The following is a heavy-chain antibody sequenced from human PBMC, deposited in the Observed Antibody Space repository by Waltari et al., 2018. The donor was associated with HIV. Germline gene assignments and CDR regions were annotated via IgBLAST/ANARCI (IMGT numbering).Heavy chain of an antibody. Sequence: QVQLQESGPGLVKPSETLSLTCAVSGYSISSGYYWGWIRQPPGKGLEWIGYIYHSGSDYYSPSLKSRFAISVDTSKNQFSLKLSSVTAADTAVYYCARVMTVSGTSHDAFDIWGQGTMVTASS. V-gene: IGHV4-38-2*01. CDR2: IYHSGSD. J-gene: IGHJ3*02. CDR1: GYSISSGYY. D-gene: IGHD6-19*01. CDR3: ARVMTVSGTSHDAFDI.